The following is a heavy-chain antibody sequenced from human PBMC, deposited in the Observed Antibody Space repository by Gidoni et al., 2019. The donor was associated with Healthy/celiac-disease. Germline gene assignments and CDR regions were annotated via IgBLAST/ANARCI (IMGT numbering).Heavy chain of an antibody. CDR1: GFTLLSYA. J-gene: IGHJ4*02. CDR2: ISYDGSNK. Sequence: QVQLVEAGGGVVQPGRSLGLSCAASGFTLLSYAMHWVRQAPGKGREWVAVISYDGSNKYYADSVKGRFTISRDNSKNTLYLQMNSLRADDTALYYCARDTVPTVTTYVWDYWGQGTLVTVSS. D-gene: IGHD4-17*01. V-gene: IGHV3-30-3*01. CDR3: ARDTVPTVTTYVWDY.